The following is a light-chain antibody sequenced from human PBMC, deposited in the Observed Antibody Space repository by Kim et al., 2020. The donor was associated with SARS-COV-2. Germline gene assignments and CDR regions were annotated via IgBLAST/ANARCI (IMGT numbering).Light chain of an antibody. CDR3: QQFGDSPPIT. CDR1: PSVGRSS. J-gene: IGKJ5*01. V-gene: IGKV3-20*01. Sequence: PGAGDTPTFRARPSVGRSSFVWYHQKTGQPPRIVIYGASSRTTGVPDGFCGGGSGADFTLTISTLEPDEFAVYYCQQFGDSPPITFGQGTQLEIK. CDR2: GAS.